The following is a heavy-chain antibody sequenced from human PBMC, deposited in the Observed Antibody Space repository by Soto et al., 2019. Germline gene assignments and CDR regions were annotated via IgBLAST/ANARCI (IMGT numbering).Heavy chain of an antibody. CDR2: IYYSGIT. D-gene: IGHD2-2*01. Sequence: PSETLSLTCAVSGGSISSGGSSWTWIRQPPGKGLEWIGYIYYSGITYYNPSLNSRVTVSVDTSKNQFSLKVTSVTAADTAVYYCARLHGYCISSSCHGHYAMDVWGQGTTVTVSS. V-gene: IGHV4-30-2*03. J-gene: IGHJ6*02. CDR3: ARLHGYCISSSCHGHYAMDV. CDR1: GGSISSGGSS.